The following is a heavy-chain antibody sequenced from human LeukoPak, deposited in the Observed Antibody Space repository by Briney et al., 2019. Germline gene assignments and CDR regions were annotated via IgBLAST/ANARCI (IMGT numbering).Heavy chain of an antibody. Sequence: PSETLSLTCIVSGGSISSYYWSWIRQPPGKGLEWIGSIYYNGSTNYNPSLKSRVTISVDTSQNQFSLKLSSVTAADTAVYFCARESSSQYYYMDVWVKGARVTVSS. CDR3: ARESSSQYYYMDV. V-gene: IGHV4-59*01. CDR2: IYYNGST. J-gene: IGHJ6*03. CDR1: GGSISSYY.